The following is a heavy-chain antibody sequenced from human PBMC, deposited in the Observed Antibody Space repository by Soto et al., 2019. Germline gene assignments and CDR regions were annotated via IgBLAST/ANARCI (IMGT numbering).Heavy chain of an antibody. CDR3: ARDKGDGSGSYYGY. CDR1: GYTFSSYG. Sequence: QVQLVQSGAEVKKPGASVKVSCKASGYTFSSYGISWVRQAPGQGLEWMGWISAYNGNTNYAQKLQGRVTMTTDTSKSKAYMDLRSLRSDDTAIYYCARDKGDGSGSYYGYWGQGTLVTVSS. V-gene: IGHV1-18*01. CDR2: ISAYNGNT. J-gene: IGHJ4*02. D-gene: IGHD3-10*01.